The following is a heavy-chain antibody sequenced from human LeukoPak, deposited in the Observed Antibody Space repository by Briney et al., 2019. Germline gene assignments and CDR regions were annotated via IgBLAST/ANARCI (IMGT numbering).Heavy chain of an antibody. CDR1: GFTFSSYS. CDR2: ISSSSSYI. V-gene: IGHV3-21*01. Sequence: GGSLRLSCAASGFTFSSYSMNWVRQAPGKGLEWVSSISSSSSYIYYADSVKGRFTISRDNAKNSLYLQMNSLRAEDTAVYYCARVGVAGTEGVDYWGQGTLVTVSS. D-gene: IGHD6-19*01. J-gene: IGHJ4*02. CDR3: ARVGVAGTEGVDY.